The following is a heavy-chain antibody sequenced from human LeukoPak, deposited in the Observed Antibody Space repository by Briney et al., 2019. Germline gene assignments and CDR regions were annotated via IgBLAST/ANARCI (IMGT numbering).Heavy chain of an antibody. D-gene: IGHD2-2*02. CDR1: GGSISSSSYY. Sequence: SETLSLTCTVSGGSISSSSYYWGWIRQPPGKGLEWIGSIYYSGSTYYNPSLKSRVTISVDTPKNQFSLKLSSVTAADTAVYYCARATGYCSSTSCYNYFDYWGQGTLVTVSS. V-gene: IGHV4-39*07. CDR3: ARATGYCSSTSCYNYFDY. J-gene: IGHJ4*02. CDR2: IYYSGST.